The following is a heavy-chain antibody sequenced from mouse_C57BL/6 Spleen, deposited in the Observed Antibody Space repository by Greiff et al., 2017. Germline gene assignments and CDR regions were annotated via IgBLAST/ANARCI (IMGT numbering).Heavy chain of an antibody. CDR3: VRERRTLTGPLSYDY. CDR2: IRSKSSNYST. D-gene: IGHD4-1*01. V-gene: IGHV10-3*01. CDR1: GFTFNTYA. J-gene: IGHJ4*01. Sequence: DVKLQESGGGLVQPKGSLKLSCAASGFTFNTYAMHWVRQAPGKGLEWVARIRSKSSNYSTYYADSVKDRFTISRDDSQSMLYLQMNNLKTEDTAMYCCVRERRTLTGPLSYDYWGQGTSVTVSS.